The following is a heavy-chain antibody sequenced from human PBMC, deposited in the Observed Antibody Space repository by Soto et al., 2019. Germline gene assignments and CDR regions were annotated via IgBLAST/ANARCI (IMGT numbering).Heavy chain of an antibody. Sequence: SETLSLTCTVSGGSISSGGYYWSWIRQHPGKGLEWIGYIYYSGSTYYNPSLKSRVTISVDTSKNQFSLKLSSVTAADTAVYYCASGRSDYDLWSGYYRNWFDPWGQGTLVTVSS. V-gene: IGHV4-31*03. CDR3: ASGRSDYDLWSGYYRNWFDP. J-gene: IGHJ5*02. CDR1: GGSISSGGYY. D-gene: IGHD3-3*01. CDR2: IYYSGST.